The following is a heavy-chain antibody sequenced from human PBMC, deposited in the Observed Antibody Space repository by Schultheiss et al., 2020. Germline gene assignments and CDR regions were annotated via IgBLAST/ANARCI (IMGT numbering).Heavy chain of an antibody. CDR1: GGSISSYY. D-gene: IGHD5-24*01. CDR3: ARALRDGYNYGWFDP. CDR2: INHSGST. Sequence: GSLRLSCTVSGGSISSYYWSWIRQPPGKGLEWIGEINHSGSTYYNPSLKSRVTISVDTSKNQFSLKLSSVTAADTAVYYCARALRDGYNYGWFDPWGQGTLVTVSS. J-gene: IGHJ5*02. V-gene: IGHV4-59*04.